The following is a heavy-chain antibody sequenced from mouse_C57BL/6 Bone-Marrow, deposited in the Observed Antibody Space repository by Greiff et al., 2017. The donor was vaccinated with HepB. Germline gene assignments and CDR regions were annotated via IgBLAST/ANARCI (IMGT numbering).Heavy chain of an antibody. V-gene: IGHV1-59*01. CDR1: GYTFTSYW. Sequence: QVQLQQSGAELVRPGTSVKLSCKASGYTFTSYWMHWVKQRPGQGLEWIGVIDPSDSYTNYNQKFKGKATLTVDTSSSTAYMSLSSLTSEDSAVYYCARSIDYGNFDYWGQGTTLTVSS. D-gene: IGHD1-1*02. CDR3: ARSIDYGNFDY. J-gene: IGHJ2*01. CDR2: IDPSDSYT.